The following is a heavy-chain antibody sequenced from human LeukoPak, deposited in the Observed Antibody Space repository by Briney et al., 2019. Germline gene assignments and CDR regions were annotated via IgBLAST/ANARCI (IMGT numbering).Heavy chain of an antibody. V-gene: IGHV4-59*01. CDR3: AGDRSPGPIDI. CDR2: IYSSGIT. J-gene: IGHJ3*02. Sequence: SETLSLTCTVSSGTISSYYWSWIRQPPGKGLEWIGYIYSSGITNYNPPLKSRVTISVNTSRNQFYLKLSSVTAADTAVYYCAGDRSPGPIDIWGQGTMVTVSS. CDR1: SGTISSYY. D-gene: IGHD1-14*01.